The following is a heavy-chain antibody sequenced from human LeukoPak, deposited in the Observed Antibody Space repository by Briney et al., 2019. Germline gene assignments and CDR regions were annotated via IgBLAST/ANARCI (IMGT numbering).Heavy chain of an antibody. V-gene: IGHV3-33*01. D-gene: IGHD2-21*02. CDR1: GFTFSSYG. J-gene: IGHJ4*02. CDR3: ARETSAPNCGGDCRYYFDF. Sequence: PGGSLRLSCAASGFTFSSYGMHWVRQAPGKGLEWVAVIWYDGSNKYYADSVKGRFTISRDNSKNTLYLQMNSLRDEDTAVYYCARETSAPNCGGDCRYYFDFWGQGTLVTVSS. CDR2: IWYDGSNK.